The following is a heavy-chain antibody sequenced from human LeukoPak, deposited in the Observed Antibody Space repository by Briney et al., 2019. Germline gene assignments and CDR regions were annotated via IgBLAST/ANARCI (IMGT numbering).Heavy chain of an antibody. CDR1: GFTFSSYS. CDR2: ISSSSSYI. J-gene: IGHJ4*02. Sequence: GGSLRLSCAASGFTFSSYSMNWVRQAPGKGLEWVSSISSSSSYIYYADSVKGRFTISRDNSKNTLYLQMNSLRAEDTAVYYCAKDLSVGATQNNYWGQGTLVTVSS. V-gene: IGHV3-21*01. D-gene: IGHD1-26*01. CDR3: AKDLSVGATQNNY.